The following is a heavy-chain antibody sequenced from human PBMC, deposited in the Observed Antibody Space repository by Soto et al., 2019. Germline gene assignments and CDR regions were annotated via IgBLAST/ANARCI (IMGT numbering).Heavy chain of an antibody. CDR3: ATTRGIAVGGSFDY. Sequence: SGTLSVIGTVCGGSISSSSSYWGWIRQPPGKGLEWIGTIYSVSTYYNPSLKRRVTISVDTSKNQFSLKLSSVAAADTAIYFCATTRGIAVGGSFDYWGLETLVKVSS. CDR2: IYSVST. CDR1: GGSISSSSSY. J-gene: IGHJ4*02. D-gene: IGHD6-13*01. V-gene: IGHV4-39*01.